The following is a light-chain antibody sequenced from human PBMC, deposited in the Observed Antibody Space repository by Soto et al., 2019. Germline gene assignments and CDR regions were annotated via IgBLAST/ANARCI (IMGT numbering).Light chain of an antibody. CDR2: HVT. Sequence: QSALTQPASVSGSPGQSITISCTGTSSDVGGYSYVSWYQQHPGDAPKLMIYHVTNRPSGVSDRFSGSKSDNTASLTISGLQAEDEADYYCSSYTSSTVYIFGTGTKVTVL. CDR1: SSDVGGYSY. J-gene: IGLJ1*01. V-gene: IGLV2-14*03. CDR3: SSYTSSTVYI.